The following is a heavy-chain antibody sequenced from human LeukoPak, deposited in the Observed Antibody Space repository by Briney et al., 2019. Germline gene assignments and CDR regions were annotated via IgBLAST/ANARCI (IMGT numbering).Heavy chain of an antibody. V-gene: IGHV5-51*01. CDR3: ARASSSGYYYYYGMDV. D-gene: IGHD6-6*01. Sequence: GESLKISCKGSGYSFTSYWIGWVRQMPGKGLEWMGIIYPGDSDTRYRPSFQGQVTISADKSISTAYLQWSSLKASDTAMYYCARASSSGYYYYYGMDVWGQGTTVTVSS. J-gene: IGHJ6*02. CDR2: IYPGDSDT. CDR1: GYSFTSYW.